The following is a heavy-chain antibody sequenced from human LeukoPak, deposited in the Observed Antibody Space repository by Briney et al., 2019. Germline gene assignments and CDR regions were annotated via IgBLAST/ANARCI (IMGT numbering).Heavy chain of an antibody. J-gene: IGHJ4*02. CDR1: GFTFSNAG. Sequence: PGRSLRLSCAASGFTFSNAGMHWVRQAPGRGLEWVALISYDGSDKHYADSVKGRFTVSRDNSKNTLYLQMNSLSREDTAVYYCVGVGGYDSSGFLDYWGQGTLVTVSS. D-gene: IGHD3-22*01. CDR2: ISYDGSDK. CDR3: VGVGGYDSSGFLDY. V-gene: IGHV3-30*03.